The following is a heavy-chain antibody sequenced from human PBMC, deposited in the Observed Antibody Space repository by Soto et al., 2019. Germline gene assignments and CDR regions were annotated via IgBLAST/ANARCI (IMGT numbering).Heavy chain of an antibody. J-gene: IGHJ6*02. CDR3: ARGPRAPPPHDYGMDV. Sequence: EVQLLESWGGLVQPGGSLRLSCAASGFTLSSHVMNWVRQAPGKGLEWVAAISGGGGTTFYGDSVEGRFTMSRDNSKNTLFLQMNSLRAEDTAVYYCARGPRAPPPHDYGMDVWGQGTTVTVSS. CDR2: ISGGGGTT. CDR1: GFTLSSHV. V-gene: IGHV3-23*01.